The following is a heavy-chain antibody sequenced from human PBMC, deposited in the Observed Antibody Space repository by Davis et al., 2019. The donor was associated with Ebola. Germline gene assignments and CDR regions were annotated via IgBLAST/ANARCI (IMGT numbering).Heavy chain of an antibody. J-gene: IGHJ6*02. CDR3: ARAGYCSGGSCSLLDYYGMDV. CDR2: INSDGSST. Sequence: GESLKISCAASGFTFSSYWMHWVRQAPAKGLVWVSRINSDGSSTSSADSVKGRFTISRDNAKNTLYLQMNSLRAEDTAVYYCARAGYCSGGSCSLLDYYGMDVWGQGTTVTVSS. CDR1: GFTFSSYW. V-gene: IGHV3-74*01. D-gene: IGHD2-15*01.